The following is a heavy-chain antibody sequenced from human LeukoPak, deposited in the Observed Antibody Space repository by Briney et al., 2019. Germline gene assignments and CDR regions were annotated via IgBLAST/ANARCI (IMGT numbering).Heavy chain of an antibody. CDR1: GFTFSSYA. CDR2: ITSPVGRM. J-gene: IGHJ4*02. V-gene: IGHV3-21*01. Sequence: PGGSLRLSCAASGFTFSSYAMSWVRQAPGKGLEWVSSITSPVGRMYYADSLKGRITISRDNAEKSLYLKMNSLRAEDTAVYYCAKVYPVVDRLFDYWGQGTLVTVSS. D-gene: IGHD1-14*01. CDR3: AKVYPVVDRLFDY.